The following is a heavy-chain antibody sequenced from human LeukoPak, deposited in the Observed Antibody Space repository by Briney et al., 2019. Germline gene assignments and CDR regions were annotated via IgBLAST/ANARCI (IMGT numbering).Heavy chain of an antibody. CDR3: ARGFAGSSTSYAYPFGY. V-gene: IGHV4-31*03. CDR2: IYYSGST. J-gene: IGHJ4*02. D-gene: IGHD2-2*01. CDR1: GGSISSGGYY. Sequence: PSETLSLTCTVSGGSISSGGYYWSWIRQHPGKGLEWIGYIYYSGSTYYNPSLKSRITISVDTSKNQFSLKLSSVTAAGTAVYYCARGFAGSSTSYAYPFGYWGQGALVTVSS.